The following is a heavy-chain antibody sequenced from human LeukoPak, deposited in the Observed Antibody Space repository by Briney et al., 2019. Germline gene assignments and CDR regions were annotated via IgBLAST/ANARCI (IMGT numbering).Heavy chain of an antibody. V-gene: IGHV1-8*01. CDR2: MNPNSGNT. J-gene: IGHJ6*03. Sequence: ASVKVSCKASGYTFTSYDINWVRQATGQGLEWMGWMNPNSGNTGYAQKFQGRVTMTRNTSISTAYMELSSLRSEDTAVYYCARGATEPGAGTYYYYMDVWGKGTTVTVSS. CDR3: ARGATEPGAGTYYYYMDV. CDR1: GYTFTSYD. D-gene: IGHD1-14*01.